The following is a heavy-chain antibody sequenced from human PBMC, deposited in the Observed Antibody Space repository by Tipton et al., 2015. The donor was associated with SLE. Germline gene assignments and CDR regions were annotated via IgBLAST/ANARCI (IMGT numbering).Heavy chain of an antibody. CDR3: VSLPRKSVPYTSSPH. V-gene: IGHV4-34*01. D-gene: IGHD6-6*01. CDR1: GGSFSGYS. J-gene: IGHJ4*02. CDR2: ITHFRTP. Sequence: TLSLTCALYGGSFSGYSWSWLRRPPGKGLEWIGEITHFRTPNYNPSLNSGVTISLDTSRNQFSLNLRSVTAADTAVYYCVSLPRKSVPYTSSPHWGQGTLVTVSS.